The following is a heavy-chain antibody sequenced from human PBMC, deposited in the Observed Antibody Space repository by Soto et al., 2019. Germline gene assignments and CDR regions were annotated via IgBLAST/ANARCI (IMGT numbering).Heavy chain of an antibody. J-gene: IGHJ6*02. CDR3: AKDYYGSGSYQIIYYYYYGMDV. D-gene: IGHD3-10*01. V-gene: IGHV3-23*01. CDR1: GFTFSSYA. Sequence: GGSLRLSCAASGFTFSSYAMSWVRQAPGKGLEWVSAISGSGGSTYYADSVKGRFTISRDNSKNTLDLQMNSLRAEDTAVYYCAKDYYGSGSYQIIYYYYYGMDVWGQGTTVTVSS. CDR2: ISGSGGST.